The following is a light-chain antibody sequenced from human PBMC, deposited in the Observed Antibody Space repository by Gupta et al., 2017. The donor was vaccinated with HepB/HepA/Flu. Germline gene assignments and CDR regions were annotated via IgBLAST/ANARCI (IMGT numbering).Light chain of an antibody. CDR2: QES. CDR1: KLGDKY. Sequence: SSELTPPPSVSVSPGQTASITCSGDKLGDKYACWYQQKPGQYPVLVIYQESKRPAGIPERFSGSNSGNTATLTIIGTQAMDEADYYCQAGDSSVVFGGGTKLTVL. J-gene: IGLJ2*01. V-gene: IGLV3-1*01. CDR3: QAGDSSVV.